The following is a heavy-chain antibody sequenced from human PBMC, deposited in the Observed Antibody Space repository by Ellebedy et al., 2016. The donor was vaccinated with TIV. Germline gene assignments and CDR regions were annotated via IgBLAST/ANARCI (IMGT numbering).Heavy chain of an antibody. CDR1: GGSISSGGYY. Sequence: SETLSLTXTVSGGSISSGGYYWSWIRQHPGTGLEWIGYIYYSGSTYYNPSLKSRITMSVDTSTNQFSLKLSSVTAADTAVYYCARLSIVVVPHYYMDVWGKGTTVTVSS. D-gene: IGHD2-2*01. CDR3: ARLSIVVVPHYYMDV. J-gene: IGHJ6*03. CDR2: IYYSGST. V-gene: IGHV4-31*03.